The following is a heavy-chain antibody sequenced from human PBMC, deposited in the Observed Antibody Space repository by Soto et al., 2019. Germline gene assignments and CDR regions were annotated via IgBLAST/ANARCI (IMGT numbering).Heavy chain of an antibody. Sequence: GGSLRLSCAASGFTFSSYSMNWVRQAPGKGLEWVSSISSSSFSINYADSVKGRFSISRDNAQNSLHLQMNNLRAEDTAVYYCARNESSNIYVMDVWGQGTTVTVSS. CDR1: GFTFSSYS. V-gene: IGHV3-21*01. J-gene: IGHJ6*02. CDR2: ISSSSFSI. CDR3: ARNESSNIYVMDV. D-gene: IGHD6-6*01.